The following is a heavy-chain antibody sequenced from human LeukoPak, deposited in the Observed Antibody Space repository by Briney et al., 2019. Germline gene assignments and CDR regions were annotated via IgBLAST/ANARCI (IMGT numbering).Heavy chain of an antibody. CDR3: ARDPNGDYYFDY. Sequence: SPSETLSLTCTVSGGSISSSSYYWGWIRQPPGKGLEWIGSIYYSGSTYYNPSLKSRVTISVDTSKNQFSLKLSSVTAADTAVYYCARDPNGDYYFDYWGQGTLVTVSS. CDR2: IYYSGST. V-gene: IGHV4-39*07. J-gene: IGHJ4*02. CDR1: GGSISSSSYY. D-gene: IGHD4-17*01.